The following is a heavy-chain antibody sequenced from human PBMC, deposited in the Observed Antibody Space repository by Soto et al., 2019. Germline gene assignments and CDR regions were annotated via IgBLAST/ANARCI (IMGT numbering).Heavy chain of an antibody. D-gene: IGHD2-15*01. CDR3: ALVVVAADTSDWFAP. CDR1: GYTFTSYG. CDR2: ISAYNGNT. Sequence: ASVKVSCKASGYTFTSYGISWVRQAPGQGLEWMGWISAYNGNTNYAQKLQGRVTMTTDTSTSTAYMELRSLRSDDTAVYYCALVVVAADTSDWFAPCGQGTQVTGSS. V-gene: IGHV1-18*01. J-gene: IGHJ5*02.